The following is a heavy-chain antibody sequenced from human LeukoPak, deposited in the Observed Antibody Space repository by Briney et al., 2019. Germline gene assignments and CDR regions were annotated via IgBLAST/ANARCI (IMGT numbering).Heavy chain of an antibody. D-gene: IGHD3-22*01. CDR3: ARLYYHDTSGYYRTHYYLDD. J-gene: IGHJ4*02. CDR1: GGSISSYY. CDR2: IYYSGST. Sequence: SETLSLTCTVSGGSISSYYWSWIRQPPGKGLEWIGYIYYSGSTNYNPSLKSRVTISVDTSKNQFSLKLSSVTAADTAVFYCARLYYHDTSGYYRTHYYLDDXXXXXXVTVSS. V-gene: IGHV4-59*08.